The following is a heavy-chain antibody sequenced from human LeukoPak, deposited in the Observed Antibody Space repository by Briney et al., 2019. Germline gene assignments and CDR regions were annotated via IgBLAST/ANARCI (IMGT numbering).Heavy chain of an antibody. CDR1: GGSTSRYY. CDR2: IYGRGNT. CDR3: ARAASSRFDY. D-gene: IGHD5-18*01. Sequence: RPSETLSLTCNVSGGSTSRYYWSWIRQSPEKGLEWIGYIYGRGNTNYNPSLKSRVTIVLDSSKNQYFLNLTSVTAADTAVYYCARAASSRFDYWGQGTLVTVSS. J-gene: IGHJ4*02. V-gene: IGHV4-59*01.